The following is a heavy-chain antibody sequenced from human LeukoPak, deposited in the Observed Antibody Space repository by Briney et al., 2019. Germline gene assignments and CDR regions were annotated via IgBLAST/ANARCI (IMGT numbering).Heavy chain of an antibody. CDR3: AKDRAYSGWNGPLVDY. V-gene: IGHV3-23*01. CDR1: GFTFSSYA. J-gene: IGHJ4*02. D-gene: IGHD5-12*01. Sequence: GGSLRLSCAASGFTFSSYAMSWVRQAPGKGLEWVSAISGSGGSTYYADSVKGRFTISRDNSKNTLYLQMNSLRAEDTAVYYCAKDRAYSGWNGPLVDYWGQGTLVTVSS. CDR2: ISGSGGST.